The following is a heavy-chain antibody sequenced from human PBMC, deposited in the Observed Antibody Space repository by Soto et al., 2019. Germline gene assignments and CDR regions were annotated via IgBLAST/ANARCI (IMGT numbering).Heavy chain of an antibody. CDR3: ARVLGDGYKSRSYFFCGMDV. D-gene: IGHD5-12*01. CDR1: GFTFSSYS. J-gene: IGHJ6*02. CDR2: ISSSSSYI. V-gene: IGHV3-21*01. Sequence: EVQLVESGGGLVKPGGSLRLSCAASGFTFSSYSMNWVRQAPGKGLEWVSSISSSSSYIYYADSVKGRFTISRVNAMNSLQLQMNTQRAEDNDVYYCARVLGDGYKSRSYFFCGMDVWGRGTTVTVSS.